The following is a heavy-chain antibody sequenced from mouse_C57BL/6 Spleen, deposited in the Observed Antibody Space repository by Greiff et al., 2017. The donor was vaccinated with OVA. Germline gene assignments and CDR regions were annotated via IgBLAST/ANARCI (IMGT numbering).Heavy chain of an antibody. J-gene: IGHJ2*01. CDR3: TTRAAQATFDY. CDR1: GFNIKDYY. V-gene: IGHV14-1*01. D-gene: IGHD3-2*02. CDR2: IDPENGDT. Sequence: EVQLQQSGAELVKPGASVKLSCTASGFNIKDYYMHWVKQRTEQGLEWIGRIDPENGDTEYASKFQGKATITADTSSNTAYLQLSSLTSEDTAVYYCTTRAAQATFDYWGQGTTLTVSS.